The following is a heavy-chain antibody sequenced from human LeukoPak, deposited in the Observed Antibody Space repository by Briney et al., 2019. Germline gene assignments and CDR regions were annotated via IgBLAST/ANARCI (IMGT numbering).Heavy chain of an antibody. V-gene: IGHV6-1*01. CDR1: GDSVSSTGAA. J-gene: IGHJ4*02. CDR2: TYYRSRWYS. CDR3: TRAQWRAFDS. D-gene: IGHD2-8*01. Sequence: SQTLSLTCAISGDSVSSTGAAWNWIRQSPSRGPEWLGRTYYRSRWYSDYAISLTRRITINPDTSKNHFSLQLNSVTPEDTAIYYCTRAQWRAFDSWGQGILVTVSS.